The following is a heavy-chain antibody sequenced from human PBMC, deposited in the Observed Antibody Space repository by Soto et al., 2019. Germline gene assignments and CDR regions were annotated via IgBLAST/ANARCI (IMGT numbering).Heavy chain of an antibody. CDR2: IKSKTDGGTT. D-gene: IGHD6-19*01. CDR3: TTDGYLAVADTYCY. J-gene: IGHJ4*02. Sequence: EVQLGESGGGLVKPGGSLRLSCAASGFTFRNAWMSWVRQAPGKGLEWVGRIKSKTDGGTTDYAAPVKGRFTISRDDSNNTLYLQMNSLKTEDTAVYYCTTDGYLAVADTYCYWGQGTLVTVSS. V-gene: IGHV3-15*01. CDR1: GFTFRNAW.